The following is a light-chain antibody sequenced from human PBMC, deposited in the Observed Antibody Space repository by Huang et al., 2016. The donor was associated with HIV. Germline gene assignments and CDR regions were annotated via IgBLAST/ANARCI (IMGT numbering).Light chain of an antibody. CDR3: QQYYTTPGT. Sequence: DIVLTQSPDSLAVSLGERATINCSSSRSILYNSNNKNYLAWHQHKPGQSPKLLIYWAATRESGVPDRVSGSGSETDFTLTISSLQAEDVAVYFCQQYYTTPGTFGPGTTVHIK. CDR1: RSILYNSNNKNY. J-gene: IGKJ3*01. V-gene: IGKV4-1*01. CDR2: WAA.